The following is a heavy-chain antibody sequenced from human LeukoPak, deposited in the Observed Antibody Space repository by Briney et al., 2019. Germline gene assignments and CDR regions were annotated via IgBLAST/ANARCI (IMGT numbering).Heavy chain of an antibody. J-gene: IGHJ4*02. Sequence: KPSETLSLTCAVYGGSFSGYYWSWIRQPPGKGLERIGEINHSGSTNYNPSLKSRVTISVDTSKNQFSLKLSSVTAADTAVYYCARGIRSYYDSSGIYYFDYWGQGTLVTVSS. D-gene: IGHD3-22*01. CDR2: INHSGST. V-gene: IGHV4-34*01. CDR1: GGSFSGYY. CDR3: ARGIRSYYDSSGIYYFDY.